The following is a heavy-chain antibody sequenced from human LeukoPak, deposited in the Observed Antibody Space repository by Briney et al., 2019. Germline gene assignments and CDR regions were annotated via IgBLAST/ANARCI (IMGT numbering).Heavy chain of an antibody. D-gene: IGHD2-2*01. J-gene: IGHJ4*02. Sequence: GWSLRLSCAASEFTFSSYAMHWVRQAPGKGLEWVAVITYDGSNKNYADSVKGRFTISRDNSKDTLYLQMNSLRAGDAAVYYCARARTDCGSTSCFGHFDYWGRGTLVTVSS. CDR1: EFTFSSYA. V-gene: IGHV3-30*04. CDR3: ARARTDCGSTSCFGHFDY. CDR2: ITYDGSNK.